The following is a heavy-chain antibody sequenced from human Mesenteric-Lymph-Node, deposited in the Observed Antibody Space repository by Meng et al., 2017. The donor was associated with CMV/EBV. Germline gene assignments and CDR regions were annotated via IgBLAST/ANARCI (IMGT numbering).Heavy chain of an antibody. D-gene: IGHD3-16*01. CDR1: GYTFSSYA. J-gene: IGHJ4*02. CDR2: INIVEDKT. CDR3: ARTNNWGFDY. V-gene: IGHV1-3*04. Sequence: QVQLVQSGAEVTKPGAPVKVSCKASGYTFSSYAMHWVRQAPGQRLEWMGWINIVEDKTKTSQNFQGRVTLTRDTSANTAYMELSSLRSDDTAVYYCARTNNWGFDYWGQGTLVTVSS.